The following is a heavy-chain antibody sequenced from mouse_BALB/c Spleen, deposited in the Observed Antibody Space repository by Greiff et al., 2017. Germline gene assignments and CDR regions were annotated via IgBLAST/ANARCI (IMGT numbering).Heavy chain of an antibody. CDR2: ISYDGSN. V-gene: IGHV3-6*02. CDR3: ARDPLYYGSGAMDY. Sequence: EVQLQESGPGLVKPSQSLSLTCSVTGYSITSGYYWNWIRQFPGNKLEWMGYISYDGSNNYNPSLKNRISITRDTSKNQFFLKLNSVTTEDTATYYCARDPLYYGSGAMDYWGQGTSVTVSS. J-gene: IGHJ4*01. CDR1: GYSITSGYY. D-gene: IGHD1-1*01.